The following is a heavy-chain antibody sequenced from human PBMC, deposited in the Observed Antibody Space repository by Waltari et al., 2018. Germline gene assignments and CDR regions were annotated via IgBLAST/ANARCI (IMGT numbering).Heavy chain of an antibody. CDR1: RFTFSSYA. D-gene: IGHD5-12*01. V-gene: IGHV3-23*01. CDR3: AKDALSIVAGDVEGY. Sequence: EVQLLESGGGLVQPGGSLRLSCVASRFTFSSYAMSWVRQAPGKGLEWVSAISGSGGSTYYADSGKGRFTISRDNSKNTLYLQMNSLRAEDTAVYYCAKDALSIVAGDVEGYWGQGTLVTVSS. CDR2: ISGSGGST. J-gene: IGHJ4*02.